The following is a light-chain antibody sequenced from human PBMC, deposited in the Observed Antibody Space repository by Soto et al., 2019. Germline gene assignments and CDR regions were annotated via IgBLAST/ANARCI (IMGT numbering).Light chain of an antibody. Sequence: DIQMTQSPSSLSASVGDRVTITCQASQTISSWLAWYQQKPGKAPKLLIYDASSLQSGVSSRFSGSGSGTDFTLTISSLQPEDFATYYCQQSFSIPITFGQGTRLEIK. CDR3: QQSFSIPIT. CDR2: DAS. J-gene: IGKJ5*01. CDR1: QTISSW. V-gene: IGKV1-39*01.